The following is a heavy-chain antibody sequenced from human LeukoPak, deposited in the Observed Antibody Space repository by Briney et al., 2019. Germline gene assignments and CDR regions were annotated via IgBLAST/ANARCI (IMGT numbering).Heavy chain of an antibody. D-gene: IGHD6-19*01. J-gene: IGHJ4*02. V-gene: IGHV5-51*01. CDR1: GYNFTDYW. CDR2: IYPGDSDT. Sequence: GESLETLSKGSGYNFTDYWTGWVRQMPGKGLEWMGIIYPGDSDTTCSPSFQGQVSISADKSINTAYLQWSSLKASDTAIYYCARHAAYSSYWSLVLWAQRTLVTVSS. CDR3: ARHAAYSSYWSLVL.